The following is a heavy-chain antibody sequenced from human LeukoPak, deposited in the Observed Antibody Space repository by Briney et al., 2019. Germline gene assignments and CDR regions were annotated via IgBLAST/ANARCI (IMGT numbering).Heavy chain of an antibody. CDR2: ISGSGGST. D-gene: IGHD2/OR15-2a*01. J-gene: IGHJ4*02. CDR3: AKGLSPSMTPPLTPFDY. V-gene: IGHV3-23*01. CDR1: GFTFSSYG. Sequence: GGSLRLSCAASGFTFSSYGMSWVRQAPGKGLEWISGISGSGGSTFYADSVKGWFTISRDNSKNTLYLQMNSLRAEDTAVYYCAKGLSPSMTPPLTPFDYWGQGTLVTVSS.